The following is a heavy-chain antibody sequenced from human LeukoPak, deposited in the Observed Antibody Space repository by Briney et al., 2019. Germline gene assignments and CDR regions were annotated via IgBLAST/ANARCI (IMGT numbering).Heavy chain of an antibody. D-gene: IGHD3-10*01. V-gene: IGHV4-39*01. J-gene: IGHJ6*02. CDR2: IYDSGST. CDR3: ARGGRRITMVRGVTSPGPMDV. Sequence: SETLSLTCTVSGGSFSSYYWSWIRQPPGKGLEWIGSIYDSGSTYYNPSLKSRVTISVDTSKNQFSLKLSSVTAADTAVYYCARGGRRITMVRGVTSPGPMDVWGQGTTVTVSS. CDR1: GGSFSSYY.